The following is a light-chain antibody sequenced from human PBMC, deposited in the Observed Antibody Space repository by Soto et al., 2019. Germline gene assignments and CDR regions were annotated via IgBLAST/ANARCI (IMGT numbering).Light chain of an antibody. CDR1: KLGDKY. J-gene: IGLJ2*01. CDR2: QDS. V-gene: IGLV3-1*01. CDR3: QAWDSSFVE. Sequence: SYELTQPPSVSVSPGQTASITCSGDKLGDKYACWYQQKPGQSPVLVIYQDSKRPSGIPERFSGSNSGNTATLTISGTQAMDEADYYCQAWDSSFVEFGGGTKLTVL.